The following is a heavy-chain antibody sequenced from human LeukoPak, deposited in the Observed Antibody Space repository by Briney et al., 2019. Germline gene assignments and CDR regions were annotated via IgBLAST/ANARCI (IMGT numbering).Heavy chain of an antibody. CDR2: ISSTSSTI. CDR3: ARDYYGDYLFDY. V-gene: IGHV3-48*01. Sequence: GGSLRLSCAASGFTFNRYNMNWVRRAPGKGLEWVSYISSTSSTIYYADSVKGRFTISRDNAKNSLYLQMNSLRAEDTAVYYCARDYYGDYLFDYWGQGTLVTVSS. D-gene: IGHD4-17*01. J-gene: IGHJ4*02. CDR1: GFTFNRYN.